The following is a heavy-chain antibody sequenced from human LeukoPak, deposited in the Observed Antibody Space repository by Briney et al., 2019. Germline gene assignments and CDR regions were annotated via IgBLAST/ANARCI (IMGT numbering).Heavy chain of an antibody. Sequence: SETLSLTCTVSGGSISSYYWSWIQQPPGKGLEWIGYIYYSGSTNYNPSLKSRVTISVDTSKNQFSLKLSSVTAADTAVYYCARSPNNWNDPPTAYFDYWGQGTLVTVSS. V-gene: IGHV4-59*08. CDR1: GGSISSYY. CDR2: IYYSGST. CDR3: ARSPNNWNDPPTAYFDY. J-gene: IGHJ4*02. D-gene: IGHD1-20*01.